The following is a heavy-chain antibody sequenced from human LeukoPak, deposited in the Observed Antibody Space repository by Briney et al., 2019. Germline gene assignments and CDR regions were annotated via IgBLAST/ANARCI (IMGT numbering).Heavy chain of an antibody. CDR3: AKEGEDDY. J-gene: IGHJ4*02. D-gene: IGHD3-16*01. Sequence: GGSLRLSCAASGFTLSDYWSTWVRQAPGKGLEWVAFIRYDGSNKYYADSVKGRFIIYRDNSKNMVYFQMNSLRAEDTAVYYCAKEGEDDYWGQGTLATVSS. CDR1: GFTLSDYW. CDR2: IRYDGSNK. V-gene: IGHV3-30*02.